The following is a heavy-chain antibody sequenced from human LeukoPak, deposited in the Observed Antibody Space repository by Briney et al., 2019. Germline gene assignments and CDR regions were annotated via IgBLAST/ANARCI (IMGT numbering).Heavy chain of an antibody. CDR2: IIPILGIA. CDR1: GVTFSSYA. V-gene: IGHV1-69*04. J-gene: IGHJ6*02. Sequence: ASVKVSCTASGVTFSSYAISWVRQAPGQGLEWMGRIIPILGIANYAQKFQGRVTITADKSTSTAYMELSSLRSEDTAVYYCARAWDGSGSYYNHYYYYGMDVWGQGTTVTVSS. CDR3: ARAWDGSGSYYNHYYYYGMDV. D-gene: IGHD3-10*01.